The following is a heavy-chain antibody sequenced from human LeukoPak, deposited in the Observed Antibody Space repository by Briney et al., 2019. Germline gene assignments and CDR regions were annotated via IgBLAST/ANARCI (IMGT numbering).Heavy chain of an antibody. V-gene: IGHV3-74*01. CDR1: GFTFSSHW. CDR2: IKSDGSST. CDR3: ARALAVAGRGSYNWFDP. J-gene: IGHJ5*02. Sequence: PGGSLRLSCAASGFTFSSHWMHWVRQAPGEGLVWVSRIKSDGSSTDYADSVKGRFTISRDNAKNSLYLQMNSLRAEDTAVYYCARALAVAGRGSYNWFDPWGQGTLVTVSS. D-gene: IGHD6-19*01.